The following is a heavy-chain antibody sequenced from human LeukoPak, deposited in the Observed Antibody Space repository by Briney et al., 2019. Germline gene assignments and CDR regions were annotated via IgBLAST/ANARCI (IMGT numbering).Heavy chain of an antibody. J-gene: IGHJ6*02. CDR3: ARVGGYFDCPDV. CDR1: GFTFSNYA. V-gene: IGHV3-23*01. Sequence: PGGSLRLSCAASGFTFSNYAMSWVRQAPGKGLEWVSAISGSGGSTNYADSVKGRFTISRNNAKNTLYLQMTSLRAEDTAVYYCARVGGYFDCPDVWGQGTTVTVSS. D-gene: IGHD3-9*01. CDR2: ISGSGGST.